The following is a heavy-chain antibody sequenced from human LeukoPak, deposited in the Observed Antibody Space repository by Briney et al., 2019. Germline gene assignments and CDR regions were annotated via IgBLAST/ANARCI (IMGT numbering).Heavy chain of an antibody. D-gene: IGHD6-13*01. CDR1: GFTFSSYG. J-gene: IGHJ4*02. Sequence: GGSLRLSCAASGFTFSSYGMHWVRQAPGKGLEWVAVISYDGSNKYYADSVKGRFTISRDNSKNTLYLQMNSLRAEDAAVYYCAKDLAAAVDYWGQGTLVTVSS. V-gene: IGHV3-30*18. CDR2: ISYDGSNK. CDR3: AKDLAAAVDY.